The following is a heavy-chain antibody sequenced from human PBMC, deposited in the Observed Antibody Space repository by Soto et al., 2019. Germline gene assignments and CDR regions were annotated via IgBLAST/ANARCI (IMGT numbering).Heavy chain of an antibody. D-gene: IGHD1-26*01. CDR1: GGTFSSYA. J-gene: IGHJ5*02. V-gene: IGHV1-69*01. CDR3: ARGSGGIVGALYDP. Sequence: QVQLVQSGAEVKKPGSSVKVSCKASGGTFSSYAISWVRQAPGQGLEWMGGIIPIFGTANYEQKFQGRDTITADESTSTAYMELSSLRSEDTAVYYCARGSGGIVGALYDPWGQGTLVTVSS. CDR2: IIPIFGTA.